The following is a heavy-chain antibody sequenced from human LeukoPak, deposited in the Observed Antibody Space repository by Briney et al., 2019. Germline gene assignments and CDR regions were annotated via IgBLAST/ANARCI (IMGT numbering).Heavy chain of an antibody. CDR2: MNPNSGNT. D-gene: IGHD6-19*01. J-gene: IGHJ6*02. CDR1: GYTFTSYD. V-gene: IGHV1-8*01. CDR3: ARAKSGWYSYYYGMDV. Sequence: ASVKVSSKASGYTFTSYDINWVRQATGQGLEWMGWMNPNSGNTGYAQKFQGRVTMTRNTSISTAYMELSSLRSEDTAVYYCARAKSGWYSYYYGMDVWGQGTTVTVSS.